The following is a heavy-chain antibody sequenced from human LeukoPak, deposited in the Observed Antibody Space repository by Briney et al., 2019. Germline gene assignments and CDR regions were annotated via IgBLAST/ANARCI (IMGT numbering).Heavy chain of an antibody. D-gene: IGHD3-22*01. CDR2: TSAYNGNA. Sequence: ASVKLSCKASGSTFTSYGIGWVRQAPAQGLEWMGWTSAYNGNANTAQKDQGRVTMTTDTSTSTDYMELRSLRSNDTAVYDSAKEYYDSSGYRTNDPHGMDVWGQGTTVTVSS. CDR1: GSTFTSYG. V-gene: IGHV1-18*04. J-gene: IGHJ6*02. CDR3: AKEYYDSSGYRTNDPHGMDV.